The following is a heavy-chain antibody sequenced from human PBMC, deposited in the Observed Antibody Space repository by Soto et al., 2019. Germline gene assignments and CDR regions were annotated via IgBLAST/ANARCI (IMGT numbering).Heavy chain of an antibody. CDR3: ARERTSKGGMDL. J-gene: IGHJ6*02. CDR2: IISGGTRV. CDR1: GFTFSSDW. Sequence: EVQLVESGGGLVQPGGSLRLSCAASGFTFSSDWMNWVRQSPGKGLEWVSRIISGGTRVSYADSVKGRFIITRDNAKNTLYLEMHSLTADDTAVYYCARERTSKGGMDLWGQGTTVTVSS. V-gene: IGHV3-74*01.